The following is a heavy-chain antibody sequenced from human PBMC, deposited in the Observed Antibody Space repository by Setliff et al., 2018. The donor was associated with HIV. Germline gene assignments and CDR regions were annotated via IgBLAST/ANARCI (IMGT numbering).Heavy chain of an antibody. D-gene: IGHD1-26*01. CDR3: ARNTPGIVPRRVGFDP. CDR1: GYNFTSHG. V-gene: IGHV1-18*01. CDR2: ITPYNNNT. J-gene: IGHJ5*02. Sequence: ASVKVSCKASGYNFTSHGISWVRQAPGQGLEWMGWITPYNNNTQYTQHLQGRVTMTTDTYTSTAYMDLRSLRSDDTAVYYCARNTPGIVPRRVGFDPWGQGTLVTVSS.